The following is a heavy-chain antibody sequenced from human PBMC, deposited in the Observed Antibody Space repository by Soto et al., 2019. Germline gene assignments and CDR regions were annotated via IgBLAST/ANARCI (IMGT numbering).Heavy chain of an antibody. J-gene: IGHJ3*02. V-gene: IGHV1-8*01. CDR2: MNPNSGNT. CDR1: GYTFTSYD. Sequence: ASVKVSCKASGYTFTSYDINWVRQATGQGLEWMGWMNPNSGNTGYAQKFQGRVTMTRNTSISTAYMELSSLRSEDTAVYYCARDPSGMTTVTPGAFDIWGQGTMVTVSS. D-gene: IGHD4-17*01. CDR3: ARDPSGMTTVTPGAFDI.